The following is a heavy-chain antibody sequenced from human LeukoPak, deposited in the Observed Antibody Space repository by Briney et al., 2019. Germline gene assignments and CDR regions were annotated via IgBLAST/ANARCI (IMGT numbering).Heavy chain of an antibody. D-gene: IGHD2-2*02. CDR3: AKGSRGYTNYYFDY. V-gene: IGHV3-23*01. J-gene: IGHJ4*02. CDR1: GFSFSGYA. CDR2: ISGSGAST. Sequence: GGSLRLSCASSGFSFSGYAMIWVRQAPGKGLELVSTISGSGASTFYADSVRGRFITSKDIPSNIVYLQMNSLRAEHTAVYYCAKGSRGYTNYYFDYWGQGTLVTVSS.